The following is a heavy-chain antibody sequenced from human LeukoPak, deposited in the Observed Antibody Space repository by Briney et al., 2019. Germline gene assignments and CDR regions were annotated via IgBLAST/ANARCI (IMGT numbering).Heavy chain of an antibody. CDR1: GYTFTSYG. V-gene: IGHV1-18*01. Sequence: ASVKVSCKASGYTFTSYGISWVRQAPGQGLEWMGWISAYNGNTNYAQKLQGRVTMTTDTSTSTAYMELRSLRSDDTAVYYCARDLPPYYYDSSGYYLGGYYYYYGMDVWGQGTTVTVSS. CDR3: ARDLPPYYYDSSGYYLGGYYYYYGMDV. J-gene: IGHJ6*02. CDR2: ISAYNGNT. D-gene: IGHD3-22*01.